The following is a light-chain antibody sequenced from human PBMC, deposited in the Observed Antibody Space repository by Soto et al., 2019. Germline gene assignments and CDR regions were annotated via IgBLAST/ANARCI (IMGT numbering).Light chain of an antibody. J-gene: IGLJ1*01. Sequence: QSVLTQPASVSGSPGQSITISCTGTSRDVGGYNYVSWYQKHPGRAPQLLAHDVSTRPSGVSYRFSGSKSGNTAFLTISGLQAEDEADYYCISYTTSSIYVFGTGTKVTVL. CDR2: DVS. CDR3: ISYTTSSIYV. CDR1: SRDVGGYNY. V-gene: IGLV2-14*01.